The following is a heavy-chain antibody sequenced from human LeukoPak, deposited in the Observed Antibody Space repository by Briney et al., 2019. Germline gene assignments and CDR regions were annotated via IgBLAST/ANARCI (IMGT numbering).Heavy chain of an antibody. CDR3: ARGSYSYGLDY. D-gene: IGHD5-18*01. CDR2: IYYSGST. V-gene: IGHV4-31*03. CDR1: GGSISSGGYY. Sequence: PSETLSLTCTVSGGSISSGGYYWSWIRQHPGKSLEWIGYIYYSGSTYYNPSLKSRVTISVDTSKNQFSLKLSSVTAADTAVYYCARGSYSYGLDYWGQGTLVTVSS. J-gene: IGHJ4*02.